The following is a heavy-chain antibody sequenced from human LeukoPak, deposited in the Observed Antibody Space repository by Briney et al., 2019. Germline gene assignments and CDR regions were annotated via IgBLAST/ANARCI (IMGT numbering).Heavy chain of an antibody. CDR3: ARGRRFRLYYMDV. CDR2: INHSGST. J-gene: IGHJ6*03. D-gene: IGHD3-3*01. V-gene: IGHV4-34*01. Sequence: SETLSLTCAVYGGSFSGYYWSWIRQPPGKGLEWIGEINHSGSTNYNPSLKSRVTISVDTSKNQFSLKLSSVTAADTAVYYCARGRRFRLYYMDVWGKGTTVTVSS. CDR1: GGSFSGYY.